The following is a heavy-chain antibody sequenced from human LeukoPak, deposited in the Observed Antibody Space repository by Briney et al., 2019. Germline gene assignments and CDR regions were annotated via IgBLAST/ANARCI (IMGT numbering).Heavy chain of an antibody. D-gene: IGHD4-17*01. V-gene: IGHV4-31*03. CDR2: IYYSGST. CDR1: GGSISSGGYY. CDR3: VAGPDYGDYGGSFGGAFDI. J-gene: IGHJ3*02. Sequence: SQTLSLTCTVSGGSISSGGYYWSWIRQHPGKGLEWLRHIYYSGSTYYNPSLKSRVTISVDTSKNQFSLKLSSVTAADTAVYYCVAGPDYGDYGGSFGGAFDIWGQGTMVTVSS.